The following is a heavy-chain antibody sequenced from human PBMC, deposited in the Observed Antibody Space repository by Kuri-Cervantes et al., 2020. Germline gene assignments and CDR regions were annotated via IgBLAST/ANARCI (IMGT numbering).Heavy chain of an antibody. J-gene: IGHJ4*02. CDR3: ARGYYNFWSGYSPPPPRY. CDR1: GYNFTNYW. V-gene: IGHV5-51*01. Sequence: KVSCKGSGYNFTNYWIGWVRQKPGKGLEYMGIIYPGDSDSRYSPSFQGQVTISDDKSISTAYLQWSSLKASDTAMYYCARGYYNFWSGYSPPPPRYWGQGTLVTVSS. D-gene: IGHD3-3*01. CDR2: IYPGDSDS.